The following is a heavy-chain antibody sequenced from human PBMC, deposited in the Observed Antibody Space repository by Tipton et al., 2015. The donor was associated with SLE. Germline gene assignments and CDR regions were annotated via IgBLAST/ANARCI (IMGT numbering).Heavy chain of an antibody. J-gene: IGHJ4*02. D-gene: IGHD5-24*01. CDR2: IYSGGST. V-gene: IGHV3-53*01. CDR1: GFTVSSNY. Sequence: AQLEQSGGGLVQPGGSLRLYCAASGFTVSSNYMSWVRQAPGKGLEWVSVIYSGGSTYYADSVKGRFTISRDNSKNTLYLQMNSLRAEDTAVYYCARDWRWLPYFDYWGQVTLVTVSS. CDR3: ARDWRWLPYFDY.